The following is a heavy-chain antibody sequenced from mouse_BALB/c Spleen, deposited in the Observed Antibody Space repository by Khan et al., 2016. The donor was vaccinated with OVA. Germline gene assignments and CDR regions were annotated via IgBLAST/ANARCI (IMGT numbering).Heavy chain of an antibody. CDR1: GYSFTSYY. CDR3: TRHGYVAWFTY. J-gene: IGHJ3*01. Sequence: VQLQQSGPELMKPGASVKISCKASGYSFTSYYIHWVMQSHGKSLEWIGYIDPFSGGTTYNQTFKGKATLTVDKSSSTADIHLSNLTSEDSAVYYCTRHGYVAWFTYWGQGTLVTVSA. CDR2: IDPFSGGT. D-gene: IGHD2-2*01. V-gene: IGHV1S135*01.